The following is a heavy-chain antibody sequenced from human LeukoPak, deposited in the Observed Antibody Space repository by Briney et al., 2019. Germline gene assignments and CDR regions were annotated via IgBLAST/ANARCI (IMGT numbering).Heavy chain of an antibody. J-gene: IGHJ4*02. CDR2: ISYDGSNK. D-gene: IGHD5/OR15-5a*01. CDR3: ARDVSY. CDR1: GFTFSSYA. V-gene: IGHV3-30-3*01. Sequence: GGSLRLSCAASGFTFSSYAMHWVRQAPGKGLEWVAVISYDGSNKYYADSVRGRFTISRDNSKNTLYLQMNSLRAEDTAVYYCARDVSYWGQGTLVTVSS.